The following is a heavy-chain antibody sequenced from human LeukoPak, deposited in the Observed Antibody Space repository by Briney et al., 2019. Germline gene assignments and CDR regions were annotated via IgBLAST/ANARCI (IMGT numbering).Heavy chain of an antibody. CDR1: GYNFTSYW. J-gene: IGHJ3*02. V-gene: IGHV5-51*01. Sequence: GESLKISCQGSGYNFTSYWIAWVRQMPGKGLEWMGIIYPGDSDTGYSPSFQGQVTISADKSISTAYLQWSALKASDTAMYYCAGPSSGYGKGFDIWGQGTMVTVSS. D-gene: IGHD5-12*01. CDR3: AGPSSGYGKGFDI. CDR2: IYPGDSDT.